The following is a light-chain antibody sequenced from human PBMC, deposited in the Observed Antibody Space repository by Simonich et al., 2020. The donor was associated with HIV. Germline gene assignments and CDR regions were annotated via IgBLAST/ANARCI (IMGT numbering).Light chain of an antibody. CDR2: EGS. J-gene: IGLJ2*01. V-gene: IGLV2-23*01. Sequence: QSALTQPASVSGSPGQSITISCPGTSSDVGSYNLVSWYQQHPGKAPKLIISEGSKRPAGVANRFSGSKSGNTASLTISGRQAEDEADYYCCSYAGSSTLVFGGGTKLTVL. CDR1: SSDVGSYNL. CDR3: CSYAGSSTLV.